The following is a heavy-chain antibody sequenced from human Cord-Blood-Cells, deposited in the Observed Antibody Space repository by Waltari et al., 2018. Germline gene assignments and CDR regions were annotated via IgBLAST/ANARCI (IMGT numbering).Heavy chain of an antibody. D-gene: IGHD4-4*01. CDR2: LVPSFGTA. J-gene: IGHJ4*02. CDR3: ARGGQYYSNYVYFDY. CDR1: GGTLSSYA. Sequence: QVQLVQSGAEVKKPGSSVKVSCKASGGTLSSYAISWVRQAPGQGLEWMGGLVPSFGTANQAQKFQGRGTIAADESTSTAYMELSSLRSEDTAVYYCARGGQYYSNYVYFDYWGQGTLVTVSS. V-gene: IGHV1-69*01.